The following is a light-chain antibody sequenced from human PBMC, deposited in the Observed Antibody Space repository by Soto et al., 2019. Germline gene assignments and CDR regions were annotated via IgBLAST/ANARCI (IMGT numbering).Light chain of an antibody. CDR1: QGIGVT. Sequence: EIVMTQSLATLSVSPGERATLSCRASQGIGVTLAWYQQKPGQTPRLLIYNAVTRATGVPARFSGSGSGTDFTLTINSLQSEDFAVYYCQRYNDWPLTVGGGTKV. CDR2: NAV. V-gene: IGKV3-15*01. J-gene: IGKJ4*01. CDR3: QRYNDWPLT.